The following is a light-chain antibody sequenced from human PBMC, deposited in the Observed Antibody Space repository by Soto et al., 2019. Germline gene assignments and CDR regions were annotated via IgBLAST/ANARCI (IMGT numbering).Light chain of an antibody. CDR3: TPFTSSTTYV. CDR2: EVS. V-gene: IGLV2-14*01. J-gene: IGLJ1*01. Sequence: QSALTQPASVSGSPGQSITISCTGTSSDVGGYNYVCWYQHHPGKAPKLIISEVSNRPSGVSDRFSGSKSGNTASLTISGLQPEDEADYYCTPFTSSTTYVFGTGTKVTVL. CDR1: SSDVGGYNY.